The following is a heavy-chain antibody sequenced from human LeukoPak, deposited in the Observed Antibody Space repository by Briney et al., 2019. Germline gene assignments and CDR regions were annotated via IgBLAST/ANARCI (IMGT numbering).Heavy chain of an antibody. Sequence: SETLSFTCAVYRGSFSGYYWSWIRQPPGKGLEWIGEINHSGSTNYNPSLKSRVTISVDTSKNQFSLKLSSVTAADTAVYYCARRGSGVWGKGTTVTISS. CDR2: INHSGST. J-gene: IGHJ6*04. D-gene: IGHD6-25*01. CDR3: ARRGSGV. CDR1: RGSFSGYY. V-gene: IGHV4-34*01.